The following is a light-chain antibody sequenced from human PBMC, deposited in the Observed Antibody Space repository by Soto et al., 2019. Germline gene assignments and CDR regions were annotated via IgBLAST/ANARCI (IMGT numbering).Light chain of an antibody. CDR2: DVS. CDR1: SSDVGAYNY. Sequence: QSALTQPASVSGSPGQSITISCTGTSSDVGAYNYVSWYQQHPGAAPKLLIYDVSNRPSGVSDRFSGSKSGNTASLTISGLQAEDEADYYCSSFTSSTTWVFGGGTKLTVL. CDR3: SSFTSSTTWV. V-gene: IGLV2-14*01. J-gene: IGLJ3*02.